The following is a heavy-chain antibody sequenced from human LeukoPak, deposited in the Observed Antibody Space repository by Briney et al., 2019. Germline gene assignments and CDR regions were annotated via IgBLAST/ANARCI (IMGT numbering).Heavy chain of an antibody. CDR3: ARVSWNYGGRYYYYYYMDV. D-gene: IGHD1-7*01. Sequence: PSETLSLTCTVSGGSISSYYWSWIRQPPGKGLEWIGYIYYSGSTNYNPSLKSRVTISVDTSKNQFSLKLSSVTAADTAVYYCARVSWNYGGRYYYYYYMDVWGKGTTVTVSS. J-gene: IGHJ6*03. CDR1: GGSISSYY. V-gene: IGHV4-59*01. CDR2: IYYSGST.